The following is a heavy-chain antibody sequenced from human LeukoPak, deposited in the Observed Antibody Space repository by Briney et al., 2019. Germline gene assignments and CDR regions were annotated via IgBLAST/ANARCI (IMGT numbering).Heavy chain of an antibody. CDR3: AKDSYGSSSIPYFFDY. J-gene: IGHJ4*02. Sequence: PGGSLRLSCAASGFTFSSCAMNWVRQAPGKGLEWVSAISGSGGSTYYADSVRGRFTISRDNSKNTLYLRMNSLRAEDTAVYYCAKDSYGSSSIPYFFDYWGQGTLVTVSS. D-gene: IGHD2-2*01. V-gene: IGHV3-23*01. CDR1: GFTFSSCA. CDR2: ISGSGGST.